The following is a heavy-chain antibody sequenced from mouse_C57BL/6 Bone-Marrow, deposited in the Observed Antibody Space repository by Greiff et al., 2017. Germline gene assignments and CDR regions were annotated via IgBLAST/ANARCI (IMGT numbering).Heavy chain of an antibody. CDR3: VRRRTGFAY. Sequence: EVHLVESGGGLVQPKGSLKLSCAASGFSFNTYAMNWVRQAPGKGLEWVARIRSNGNNYATYHAVSVKDRFTISRDDFASMLHLQMNNLKTEDAAVYYCVRRRTGFAYWGQGTLVTVSA. D-gene: IGHD4-1*01. CDR1: GFSFNTYA. J-gene: IGHJ3*01. CDR2: IRSNGNNYAT. V-gene: IGHV10-1*01.